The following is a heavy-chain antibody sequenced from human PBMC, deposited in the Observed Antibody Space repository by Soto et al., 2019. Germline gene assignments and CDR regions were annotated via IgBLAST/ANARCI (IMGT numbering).Heavy chain of an antibody. J-gene: IGHJ6*03. Sequence: QVQLQQSGPGLVKPSQTLSLTCAISGDSVSSNSAAWNWIRQSPSRGLEWLGRTYYRSKWYNDYAVSVKSRITINPDTSKNQFSLQLNSVTPEDTAVYYCARIARKFSDYNEGWNYYYYYMDVWGKGTTVTVSS. CDR1: GDSVSSNSAA. D-gene: IGHD4-4*01. CDR3: ARIARKFSDYNEGWNYYYYYMDV. V-gene: IGHV6-1*01. CDR2: TYYRSKWYN.